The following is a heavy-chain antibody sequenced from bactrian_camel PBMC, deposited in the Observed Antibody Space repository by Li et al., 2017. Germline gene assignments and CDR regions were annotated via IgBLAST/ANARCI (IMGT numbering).Heavy chain of an antibody. J-gene: IGHJ6*01. CDR1: GFTFSSYW. Sequence: HVQLVESGGGLVQPGGSLTLSCAASGFTFSSYWMYWVRQAPGKGLEWVSTINIGGATTYYADSVKGRFTISRDNAKNTVYLQMNSLKPEDTAVYYCAADPRLPMPVFQALGVGKEDFGYWGQGTQVTVS. CDR2: INIGGATT. V-gene: IGHV3S1*01. CDR3: AADPRLPMPVFQALGVGKEDFGY. D-gene: IGHD3*01.